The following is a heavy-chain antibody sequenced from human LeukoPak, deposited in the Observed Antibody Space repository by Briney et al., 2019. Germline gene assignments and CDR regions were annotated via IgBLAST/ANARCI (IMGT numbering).Heavy chain of an antibody. CDR2: INPNSGGT. J-gene: IGHJ4*02. CDR3: ARGSEQQPFDDYFDY. V-gene: IGHV1-2*02. Sequence: ASVKVSCKASGYTFTGYYMHWVRQAPGQGLEWMGWINPNSGGTNYAQKFQGRVTMTRDTSISTAYMELSSLRSEDTAVYYCARGSEQQPFDDYFDYWGQGTLVTVSS. D-gene: IGHD6-13*01. CDR1: GYTFTGYY.